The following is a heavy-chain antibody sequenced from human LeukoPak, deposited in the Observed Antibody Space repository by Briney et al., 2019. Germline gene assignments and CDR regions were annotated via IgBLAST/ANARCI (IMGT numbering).Heavy chain of an antibody. CDR1: GFTFSSYW. Sequence: GGSLRLSCAASGFTFSSYWMSWVRQAPGKGPEWVASIKHDGSEKYYVDSVRGRFTISRDNTMNSLYLQMSSLRAEDTAVYYCATDRGWRTSGYYLYYFEYWGQGTLVAYSS. J-gene: IGHJ4*02. CDR2: IKHDGSEK. CDR3: ATDRGWRTSGYYLYYFEY. D-gene: IGHD3-3*01. V-gene: IGHV3-7*01.